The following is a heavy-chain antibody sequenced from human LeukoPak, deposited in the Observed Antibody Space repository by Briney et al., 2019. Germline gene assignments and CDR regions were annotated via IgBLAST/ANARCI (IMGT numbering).Heavy chain of an antibody. CDR1: GGSISSGRWY. D-gene: IGHD1-14*01. Sequence: SQTLSLTCSVSGGSISSGRWYWNWLRQPAGTGREWLGHVYSSGSAKYNPSLKSRVTISLDTSKPQFSLKLNSVTAAATAVYYCSRGPENPLNWYFDLWGRGTLVTVSS. CDR2: VYSSGSA. V-gene: IGHV4-61*09. J-gene: IGHJ2*01. CDR3: SRGPENPLNWYFDL.